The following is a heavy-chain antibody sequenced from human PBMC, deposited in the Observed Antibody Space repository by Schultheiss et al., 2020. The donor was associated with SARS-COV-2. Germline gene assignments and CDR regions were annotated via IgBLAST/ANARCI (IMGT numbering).Heavy chain of an antibody. CDR3: ARVDDWNYRYYFDY. D-gene: IGHD1-7*01. CDR1: GGSISSYY. V-gene: IGHV4-59*01. CDR2: IYYSGRT. Sequence: SETLSLTCTVSGGSISSYYWSWIRQPPGKGLEWIGNIYYSGRTTYNPSLKSRVTLSLDTSQNQFSLRLSSVTAADTAVYYCARVDDWNYRYYFDYWGQGTLVTVSS. J-gene: IGHJ4*02.